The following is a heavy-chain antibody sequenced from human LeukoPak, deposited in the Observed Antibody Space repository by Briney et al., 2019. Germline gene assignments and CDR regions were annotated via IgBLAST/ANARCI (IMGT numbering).Heavy chain of an antibody. D-gene: IGHD3-9*01. V-gene: IGHV1-18*01. J-gene: IGHJ6*03. CDR1: GYTFTSYG. CDR2: ISAYNGNT. CDR3: ARGRDDILTGYYDIWSGYMDV. Sequence: GASVKVSCKASGYTFTSYGISWVRQAPGQGLEWMGWISAYNGNTNYAQKLQGRVTMTTDTSTSTAYMELRSLRSDDTAVYCCARGRDDILTGYYDIWSGYMDVWGKGTTVTVSS.